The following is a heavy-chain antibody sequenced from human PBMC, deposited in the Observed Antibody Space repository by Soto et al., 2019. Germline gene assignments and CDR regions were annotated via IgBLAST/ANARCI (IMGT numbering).Heavy chain of an antibody. Sequence: SETLSLTCTVSGASMNSYHWSWIRQPAGRGLEWIGHIHSSGSTNYNPSLKSRVTMSVDTSKNQLSLRLMSLTAADTAVYYCARDQGVAAAGITWFDPWGQGSLVTVSS. V-gene: IGHV4-4*07. J-gene: IGHJ5*02. CDR2: IHSSGST. CDR1: GASMNSYH. CDR3: ARDQGVAAAGITWFDP. D-gene: IGHD6-13*01.